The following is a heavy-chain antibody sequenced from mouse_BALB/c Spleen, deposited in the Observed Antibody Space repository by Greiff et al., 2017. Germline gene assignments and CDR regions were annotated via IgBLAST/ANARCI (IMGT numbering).Heavy chain of an antibody. CDR3: AGITTVPYYFDY. D-gene: IGHD1-1*01. CDR2: INPSSGYT. Sequence: QVQLQQSAAELARPGASVKMSCKASGYTFTSYTMHWVKQRPGQGLEWIGYINPSSGYTEYNQKFKDKTTLTADKSSSTAYMQLSSLTSEDSAVYYCAGITTVPYYFDYWGQGTTLTVSS. V-gene: IGHV1-4*02. J-gene: IGHJ2*01. CDR1: GYTFTSYT.